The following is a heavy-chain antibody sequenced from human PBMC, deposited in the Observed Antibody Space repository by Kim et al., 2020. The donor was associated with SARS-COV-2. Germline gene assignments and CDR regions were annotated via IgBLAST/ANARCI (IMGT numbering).Heavy chain of an antibody. Sequence: SNPSLKSRVTISVDTSKNQFSLKLSSVTAADTAVYYCARGERFLDLFDYWGQGTLVTVSS. CDR3: ARGERFLDLFDY. D-gene: IGHD3-3*01. V-gene: IGHV4-59*09. J-gene: IGHJ4*02.